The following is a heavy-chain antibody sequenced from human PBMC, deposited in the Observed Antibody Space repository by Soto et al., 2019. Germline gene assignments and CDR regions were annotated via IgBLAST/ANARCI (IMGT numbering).Heavy chain of an antibody. V-gene: IGHV1-69*13. D-gene: IGHD5-18*01. J-gene: IGHJ4*02. CDR1: GGTFSSYA. CDR2: IIPIFGTA. CDR3: ARTLHRAMVLFDY. Sequence: ASVKVSCKASGGTFSSYAISWVRQAPGQGLEWMGGIIPIFGTANHAQKFQGRVTITADESTSTAYMELSSLRSEDTAVYYCARTLHRAMVLFDYWGQGTLVTVSS.